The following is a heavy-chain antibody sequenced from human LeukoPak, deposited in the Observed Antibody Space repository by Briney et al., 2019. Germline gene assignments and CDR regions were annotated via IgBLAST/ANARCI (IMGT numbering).Heavy chain of an antibody. V-gene: IGHV3-15*01. J-gene: IGHJ6*03. CDR1: GFTFSNAW. CDR3: TTEDYDFWSGYYVDYYYYMDV. D-gene: IGHD3-3*01. Sequence: PGGSLRLSCAASGFTFSNAWMSWVRQAPGKGLEWVGRIKSETDGGTTDYAAPVKGRFTISRDDSKNTLYLQMNSLKTEDTAVYYCTTEDYDFWSGYYVDYYYYMDVWGKGTTVTVSS. CDR2: IKSETDGGTT.